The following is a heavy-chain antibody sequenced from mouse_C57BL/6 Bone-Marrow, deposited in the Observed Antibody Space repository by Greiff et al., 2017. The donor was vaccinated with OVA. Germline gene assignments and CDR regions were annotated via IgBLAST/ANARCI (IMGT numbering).Heavy chain of an antibody. Sequence: QVQLQQSDAELVKPGASVKISCKVSGYTFTDHTIHWMKQRPEQGLEWIGYIYPRDGSTKYNEKFKGKATLTADKYSSTAYMQHNSLTSEDSAVYFCARGGYSNHWYFDVWGTGTTVTVSS. D-gene: IGHD2-5*01. CDR1: GYTFTDHT. CDR3: ARGGYSNHWYFDV. J-gene: IGHJ1*03. CDR2: IYPRDGST. V-gene: IGHV1-78*01.